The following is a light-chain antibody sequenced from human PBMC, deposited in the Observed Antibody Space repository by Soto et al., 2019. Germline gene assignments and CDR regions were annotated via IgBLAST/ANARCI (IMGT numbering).Light chain of an antibody. J-gene: IGKJ2*01. CDR2: GAS. CDR3: QHFGGSYT. CDR1: QSVSST. Sequence: EIVLTQSPGTLSLSPGERATLSCRASQSVSSTLAWYQHKPGQSPRLLIYGASIRATGIPDRFSGSGSGTDFTLTIRRLEFEDCAFYYCQHFGGSYTFGQGTKLEMK. V-gene: IGKV3-20*01.